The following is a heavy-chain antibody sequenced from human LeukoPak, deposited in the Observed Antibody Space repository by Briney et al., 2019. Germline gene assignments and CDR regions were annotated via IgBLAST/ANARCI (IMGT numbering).Heavy chain of an antibody. J-gene: IGHJ3*02. Sequence: PGGSLRLSCAASGFTFSSYSMNWVRQAPGKGLEWVSHISSSSSTIYYADSVKGRFTIPRDNAKNSLYLQMNSLRDEDTAVYYCARDRGYGDYVGAFDIWGQGTMVTVSS. CDR1: GFTFSSYS. D-gene: IGHD4-17*01. CDR3: ARDRGYGDYVGAFDI. CDR2: ISSSSSTI. V-gene: IGHV3-48*02.